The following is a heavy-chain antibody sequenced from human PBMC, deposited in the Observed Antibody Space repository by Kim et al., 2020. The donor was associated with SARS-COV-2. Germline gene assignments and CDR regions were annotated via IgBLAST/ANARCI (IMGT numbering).Heavy chain of an antibody. CDR3: ARGASKLNWYGP. V-gene: IGHV1-8*01. CDR1: GYTFTNNN. CDR2: MNPNSGNT. Sequence: ASVKVSCKASGYTFTNNNINWVRQATGQGLEWMGWMNPNSGNTDYAQKFQDRVTMTRNTSINTAYMELSGLRSDDTAIYYCARGASKLNWYGPWGQGTLVTVSS. D-gene: IGHD1-20*01. J-gene: IGHJ5*02.